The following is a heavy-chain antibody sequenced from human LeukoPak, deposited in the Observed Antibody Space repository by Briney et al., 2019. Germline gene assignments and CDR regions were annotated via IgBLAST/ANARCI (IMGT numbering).Heavy chain of an antibody. CDR3: ARDDCGANCYALIDD. J-gene: IGHJ4*02. CDR1: GFTFSNYA. D-gene: IGHD4/OR15-4a*01. V-gene: IGHV3-30-3*01. Sequence: PGGSLRLSCAASGFTFSNYAMHWVRQAPGKGLEWVAVISYDGSNQYYADSVKGRFTISRDNSKNTVYLQMTGLRAEDTAVYYCARDDCGANCYALIDDWGQGTLVTVSS. CDR2: ISYDGSNQ.